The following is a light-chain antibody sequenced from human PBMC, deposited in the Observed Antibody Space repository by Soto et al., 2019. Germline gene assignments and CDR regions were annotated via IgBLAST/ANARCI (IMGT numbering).Light chain of an antibody. Sequence: QSALTQPRSVSGSPGQSVTISCTGTSSDVGGYNYVSWYQQHPGKAPKVMIYDVSKRPSGVPGRFSGSKSGNTASLTISGLQAEDEADYYCCSYAGSYTWVFGGGTKVTVL. CDR1: SSDVGGYNY. CDR3: CSYAGSYTWV. J-gene: IGLJ3*02. CDR2: DVS. V-gene: IGLV2-11*01.